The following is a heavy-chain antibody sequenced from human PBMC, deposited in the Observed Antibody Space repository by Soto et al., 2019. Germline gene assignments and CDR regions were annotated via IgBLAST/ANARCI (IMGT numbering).Heavy chain of an antibody. D-gene: IGHD3-10*01. J-gene: IGHJ6*03. CDR1: GGSFNSDA. CDR3: ARARLWFGELLSSYYPYYCMDV. CDR2: IIPIFDTP. V-gene: IGHV1-69*06. Sequence: SVKVSCKASGGSFNSDALSWVRQAPRQGIEWMGAIIPIFDTPNYAQKFQGRLTITADKSTSTAYMELSGLRSEDTAVYYCARARLWFGELLSSYYPYYCMDVWGEGTTVTVSS.